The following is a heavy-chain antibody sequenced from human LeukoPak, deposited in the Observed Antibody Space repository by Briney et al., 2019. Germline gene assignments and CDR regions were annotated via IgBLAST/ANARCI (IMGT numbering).Heavy chain of an antibody. V-gene: IGHV4-59*12. CDR3: ARPNIGYSYGYFYY. CDR2: IYYVGST. CDR1: GGSISSYY. Sequence: KPSETLSLTCTVSGGSISSYYWSWIRQPPGKGLEWIGSIYYVGSTFYNPSLKSRLTISVDTSKNQFSLKLSSVTAADTAVYYCARPNIGYSYGYFYYWGQGILATVSS. D-gene: IGHD5-18*01. J-gene: IGHJ4*02.